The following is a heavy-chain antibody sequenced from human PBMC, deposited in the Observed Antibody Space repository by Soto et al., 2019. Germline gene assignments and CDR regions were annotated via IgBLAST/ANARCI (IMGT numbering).Heavy chain of an antibody. D-gene: IGHD3-3*01. Sequence: QVQLVQSGAEVRKPGSSVKVSCKASGGTFSSYTVYWVRQAPGQGLEWMGGIIPFFGTSNYAQNFQDRITLTADKSTGTAYMELSSLRFEDTAICYCARKLRLYYGMDVWGQGTTVTVSS. J-gene: IGHJ6*02. CDR3: ARKLRLYYGMDV. V-gene: IGHV1-69*06. CDR2: IIPFFGTS. CDR1: GGTFSSYT.